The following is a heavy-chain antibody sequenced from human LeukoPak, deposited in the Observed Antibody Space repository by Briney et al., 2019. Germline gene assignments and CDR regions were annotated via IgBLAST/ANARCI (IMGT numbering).Heavy chain of an antibody. CDR3: ARGGPRYYDSSGYYKRPYFDY. CDR2: INPNSGGT. D-gene: IGHD3-22*01. Sequence: ASVKVSCKASGYTFTGYYMHWVRQAPGQGLEWMGRINPNSGGTNCAQKFQGRVTMTRDTSISTAYMELSRLRSDDTAVYYCARGGPRYYDSSGYYKRPYFDYWGQGTLVTVSS. V-gene: IGHV1-2*06. CDR1: GYTFTGYY. J-gene: IGHJ4*02.